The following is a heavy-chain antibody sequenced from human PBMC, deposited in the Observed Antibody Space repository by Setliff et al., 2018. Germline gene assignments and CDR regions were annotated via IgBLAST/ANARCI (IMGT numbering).Heavy chain of an antibody. J-gene: IGHJ6*03. CDR1: GGTFSSYG. CDR3: AREGVDTRSSTDYRYYMDV. Sequence: GASVKVSCKASGGTFSSYGVTWVRQAPGQGLEWMGGTIPIFGSTNYAQQFQGRVTIITDESTSTAYMELTSLRTEDTAVYYCAREGVDTRSSTDYRYYMDVWGKGTTVTVS. V-gene: IGHV1-69*05. CDR2: TIPIFGST. D-gene: IGHD5-18*01.